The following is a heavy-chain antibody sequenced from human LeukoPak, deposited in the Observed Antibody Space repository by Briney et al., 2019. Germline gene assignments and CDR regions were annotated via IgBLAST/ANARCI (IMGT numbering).Heavy chain of an antibody. Sequence: GESLKISCKGSGYTFTSYWIGWVRQMPGKGLEWMGIIYPSDSDTRYSPSFQGQVTISADKSISTAYLQWSSLKASDTAMYYCARTMITFGGVDAFDIWGQGTMVTVSS. J-gene: IGHJ3*02. D-gene: IGHD3-16*01. V-gene: IGHV5-51*01. CDR3: ARTMITFGGVDAFDI. CDR1: GYTFTSYW. CDR2: IYPSDSDT.